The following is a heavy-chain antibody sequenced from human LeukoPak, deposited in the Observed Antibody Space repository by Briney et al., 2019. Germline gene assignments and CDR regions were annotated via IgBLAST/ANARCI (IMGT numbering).Heavy chain of an antibody. CDR3: ARHISSGGTYAHFDY. CDR1: GSMYNYY. Sequence: PSETLSLTCTVPGSMYNYYWSWIRQPPGKGLEWIGYIHYNGITNYSPSLKSRVTMSLDTSKNQVSLKLNSVSAAGTAVYYCARHISSGGTYAHFDYWGQGTLVTVSS. J-gene: IGHJ4*02. CDR2: IHYNGIT. D-gene: IGHD1-26*01. V-gene: IGHV4-59*08.